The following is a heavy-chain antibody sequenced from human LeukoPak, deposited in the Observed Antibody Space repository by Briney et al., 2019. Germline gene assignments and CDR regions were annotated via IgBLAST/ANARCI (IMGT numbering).Heavy chain of an antibody. J-gene: IGHJ4*02. CDR3: ARTRDGYNPFDY. Sequence: PSETLSLTCAVYGGSFSGYYWSWIRQPPGKGLEWIAYIYYSGSTNYNPSLKSRVTMSVDTSKNQFSLKLSSVAAANTAVYYCARTRDGYNPFDYWGQGTLVTVSS. CDR2: IYYSGST. V-gene: IGHV4-59*01. CDR1: GGSFSGYY. D-gene: IGHD5-24*01.